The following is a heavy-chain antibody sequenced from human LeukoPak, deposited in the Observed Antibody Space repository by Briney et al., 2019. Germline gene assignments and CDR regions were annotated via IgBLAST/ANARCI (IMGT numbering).Heavy chain of an antibody. Sequence: ASVKVSCKASGYTFTSYDINWVRQATGQGLEWMGWMYPNSGNTGYAQKFQGRVTITRNTSISTAYMELSSLRSEDTAVYYCASTRAGFYYYYYMDVWGKGTTVTVSS. J-gene: IGHJ6*03. CDR3: ASTRAGFYYYYYMDV. CDR1: GYTFTSYD. D-gene: IGHD5-24*01. V-gene: IGHV1-8*03. CDR2: MYPNSGNT.